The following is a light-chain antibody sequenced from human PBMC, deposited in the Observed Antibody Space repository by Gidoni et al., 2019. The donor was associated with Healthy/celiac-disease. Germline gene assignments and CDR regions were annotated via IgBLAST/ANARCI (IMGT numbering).Light chain of an antibody. V-gene: IGKV3-11*01. Sequence: EIVLTPSPATLSLSPGERATLSCRASQSVSSYLAWYQQKPGQAPRLLIYDASNRATGIPARFSGSGSGTDFTLTISSLEPEDFAVYDCQQCSNWPPIFTFGPGTKVDIK. CDR1: QSVSSY. CDR3: QQCSNWPPIFT. CDR2: DAS. J-gene: IGKJ3*01.